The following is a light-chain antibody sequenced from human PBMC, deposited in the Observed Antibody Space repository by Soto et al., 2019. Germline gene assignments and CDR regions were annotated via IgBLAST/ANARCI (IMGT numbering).Light chain of an antibody. Sequence: QSVLTQPASVSGSPGQSITISCTGTSSDIGSYNRVSWYQQPPGTAPKLIIYEVNNRPSGVPDRFSGSKSGNTASLTISGLQAEDEADYYCNSFTTDSTYVFGTGTKVTVL. J-gene: IGLJ1*01. CDR1: SSDIGSYNR. V-gene: IGLV2-18*02. CDR2: EVN. CDR3: NSFTTDSTYV.